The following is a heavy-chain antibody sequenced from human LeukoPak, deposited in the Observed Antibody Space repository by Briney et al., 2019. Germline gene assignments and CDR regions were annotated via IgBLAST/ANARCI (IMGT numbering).Heavy chain of an antibody. Sequence: GGSLRLSCAASGFTFSSYWMHWVRQALGKGLVWVARIDGGGSSTAYADSAKGRFIISRDNAKNTLYLQMRSLRVEDTAVYYCVRDAYSPVSGDRTPDHWGQGTLVTVSS. CDR1: GFTFSSYW. CDR2: IDGGGSST. V-gene: IGHV3-74*01. CDR3: VRDAYSPVSGDRTPDH. J-gene: IGHJ4*02. D-gene: IGHD6-19*01.